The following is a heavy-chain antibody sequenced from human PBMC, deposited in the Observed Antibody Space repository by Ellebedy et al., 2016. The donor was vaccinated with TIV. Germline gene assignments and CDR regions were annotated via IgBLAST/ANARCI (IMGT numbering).Heavy chain of an antibody. CDR1: GASVYSYY. V-gene: IGHV4-59*02. CDR3: ARDTREGSWFPEDY. D-gene: IGHD6-13*01. Sequence: SETLSLTCTVSGASVYSYYWSWIRQSPGKGLEWIGYIYYSGITNYNPSLQGRVTMSVDTSNNQISLNLTSVTAADTAVYYCARDTREGSWFPEDYWGQGTLVTVSS. J-gene: IGHJ4*02. CDR2: IYYSGIT.